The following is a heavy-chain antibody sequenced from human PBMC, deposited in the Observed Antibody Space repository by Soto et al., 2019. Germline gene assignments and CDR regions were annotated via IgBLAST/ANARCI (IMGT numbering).Heavy chain of an antibody. CDR3: ALLHYDYGDVGWFDP. D-gene: IGHD4-17*01. V-gene: IGHV2-26*01. CDR2: IVSNDEK. CDR1: GFSLSNARMG. J-gene: IGHJ5*02. Sequence: QVTLKESGPVLVKPTETLTLTCTVSGFSLSNARMGVSWIRQPPGKALEWLAHIVSNDEKSYSTSLKSRLTTSNDTSKIQVVLTMTDMDPVDTATYYYALLHYDYGDVGWFDPCGEGTLVTVSS.